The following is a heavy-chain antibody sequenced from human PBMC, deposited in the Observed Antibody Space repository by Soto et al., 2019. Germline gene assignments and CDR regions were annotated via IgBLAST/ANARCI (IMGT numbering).Heavy chain of an antibody. J-gene: IGHJ3*02. D-gene: IGHD2-21*01. V-gene: IGHV1-69*06. CDR1: GGTFSSYA. Sequence: SVKVSCKASGGTFSSYAISWVRQAPGQGLEWMGGIIPIFGTAHYAQKFQGRVTITADKSTSTAYMELSSLRSEDTAVYYCARQFSVIQRPILWSFDIWGQGTMVTVSS. CDR2: IIPIFGTA. CDR3: ARQFSVIQRPILWSFDI.